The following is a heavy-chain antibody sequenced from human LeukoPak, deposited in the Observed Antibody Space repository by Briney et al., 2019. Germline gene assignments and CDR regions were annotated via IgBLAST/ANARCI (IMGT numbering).Heavy chain of an antibody. CDR3: AIADTATRNTY. CDR1: GGSFSGYY. V-gene: IGHV4-34*01. J-gene: IGHJ4*02. CDR2: INHSGST. Sequence: SETLSLTCAVYGGSFSGYYWSWIRQPPGKGLEWIGEINHSGSTNYNPSLKSRVTISVDTSKNQFSLELSSVTAADTAVYYCAIADTATRNTYWGQGTLVTVSS. D-gene: IGHD5-18*01.